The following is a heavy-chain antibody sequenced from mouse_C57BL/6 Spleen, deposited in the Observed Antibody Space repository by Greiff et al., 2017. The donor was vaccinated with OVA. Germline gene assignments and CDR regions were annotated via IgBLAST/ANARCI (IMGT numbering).Heavy chain of an antibody. CDR2: IDPANGNT. Sequence: EVQLQQSVAELVRPGASVKLSCTASGFNIKIPYMHWVKQRPEQGLEWIGRIDPANGNTKYAPKFQGKATITADTSSNTAYLQLSSLTSEDTAIYYCALNWDGDYWGQGTTLTVSS. J-gene: IGHJ2*01. CDR1: GFNIKIPY. V-gene: IGHV14-3*01. D-gene: IGHD4-1*02. CDR3: ALNWDGDY.